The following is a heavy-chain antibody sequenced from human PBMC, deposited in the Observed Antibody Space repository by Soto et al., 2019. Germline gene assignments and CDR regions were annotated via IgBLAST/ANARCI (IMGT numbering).Heavy chain of an antibody. Sequence: QVQLQESGPGLVKPSQTLSLTCTVSGGSISSGGYYWSWIRQHPGKGLEWIGYIYYSGSTYYNPSRMSRVTISVDTSKNRFSLKLSSVTAADTAVYYCAREGGYGGSSWTYYFDYWGQGTLVTVSS. CDR3: AREGGYGGSSWTYYFDY. CDR1: GGSISSGGYY. V-gene: IGHV4-31*03. CDR2: IYYSGST. D-gene: IGHD6-13*01. J-gene: IGHJ4*02.